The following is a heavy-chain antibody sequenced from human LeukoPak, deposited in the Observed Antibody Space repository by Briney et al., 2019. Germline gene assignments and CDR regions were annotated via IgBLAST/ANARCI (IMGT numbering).Heavy chain of an antibody. CDR3: ARDVVRGYYGMDV. Sequence: PSETLSLTCTVSGGSISSYYWSWIRQPAGKGLELIGRIYTSASTNYNPSLKRRVTMSVDTSKNQFSLKLSSVTAADTAVYYCARDVVRGYYGMDVWGQGTTVTVSS. CDR1: GGSISSYY. D-gene: IGHD3-10*01. J-gene: IGHJ6*02. V-gene: IGHV4-4*07. CDR2: IYTSAST.